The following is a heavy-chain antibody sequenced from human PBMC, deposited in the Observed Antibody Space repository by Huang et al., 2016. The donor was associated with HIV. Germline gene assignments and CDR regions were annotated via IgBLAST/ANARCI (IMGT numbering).Heavy chain of an antibody. CDR2: IIPIFGTA. CDR3: ARVESRRYYDSSGYYY. D-gene: IGHD3-22*01. V-gene: IGHV1-69*01. J-gene: IGHJ4*02. Sequence: QVQLVQSGAEVTKPGSSVKVSCKASGGTFSSYAISWVRQAPGQGLEWRGGIIPIFGTANYAQKVQGRVTITADESTSTAYMELSSLRSEDTAVYYCARVESRRYYDSSGYYYWGQGTLVTVSS. CDR1: GGTFSSYA.